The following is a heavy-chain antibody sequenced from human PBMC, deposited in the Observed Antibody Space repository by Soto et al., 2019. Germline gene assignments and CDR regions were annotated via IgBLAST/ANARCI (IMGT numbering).Heavy chain of an antibody. V-gene: IGHV3-23*01. J-gene: IGHJ4*02. Sequence: GGSLRLSCAASGFTFSSYAMSWVRQTPGKGLEWVSAISGSGGSTYYADSVKGRFTISRDNSKNTLYLQMNSLRAEDTAVYYSAKWDSLSSHFDYWGQGTLVTVSS. CDR3: AKWDSLSSHFDY. CDR1: GFTFSSYA. CDR2: ISGSGGST. D-gene: IGHD1-26*01.